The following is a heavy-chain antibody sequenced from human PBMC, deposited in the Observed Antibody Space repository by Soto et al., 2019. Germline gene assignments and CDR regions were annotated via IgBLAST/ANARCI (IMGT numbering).Heavy chain of an antibody. D-gene: IGHD3-3*01. Sequence: SLRLSCTASGFTFGDYAMRWFRQAPGKGLEWVGFIRSKAYGGTTEYAASVKGRFTTSRDDSQRIAYLQMNSLKTEDTAVYYCTRGSIFGVVTMIDYWGHGTLVTVSS. CDR1: GFTFGDYA. CDR2: IRSKAYGGTT. CDR3: TRGSIFGVVTMIDY. J-gene: IGHJ4*01. V-gene: IGHV3-49*03.